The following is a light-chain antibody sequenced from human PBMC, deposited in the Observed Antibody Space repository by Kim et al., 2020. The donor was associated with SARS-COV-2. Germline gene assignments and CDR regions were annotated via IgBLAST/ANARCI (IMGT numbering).Light chain of an antibody. CDR2: KAS. CDR3: QQYNSYPWT. J-gene: IGKJ1*01. V-gene: IGKV1-5*03. Sequence: DIQMTQSPSTLSASVGDRVTITCRASQTISNWLAWYQQNPGKAPKLLIYKASTLETGVPSRFSGSGSGTDFGLTISSLQPDDFATYYCQQYNSYPWTFGQGTKVDIK. CDR1: QTISNW.